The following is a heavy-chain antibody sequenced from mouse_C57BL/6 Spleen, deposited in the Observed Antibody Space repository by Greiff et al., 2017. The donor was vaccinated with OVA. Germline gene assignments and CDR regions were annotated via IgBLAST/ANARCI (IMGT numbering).Heavy chain of an antibody. CDR3: ARGETDWFAY. CDR1: GYSITSGYD. J-gene: IGHJ3*01. Sequence: VQLQQSGPGMVKPSQSLSLTCTVTGYSITSGYDWHWIRHFPGNKLEWMGYISYSGSTNYNPSLKSRISITHDTSKNHFFLKLNSVTTEDTATYYCARGETDWFAYWGQGTLVTVSA. CDR2: ISYSGST. V-gene: IGHV3-1*01.